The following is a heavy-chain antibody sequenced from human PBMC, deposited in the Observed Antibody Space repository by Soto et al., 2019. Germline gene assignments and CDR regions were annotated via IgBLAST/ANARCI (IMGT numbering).Heavy chain of an antibody. Sequence: EVQLLESGGGLVQPGGSLRLSCAASGFSFSSYAMSWVRQAPGKGLEWVSTLSGSGGNTYYADSVKGRFTISRDNSKNTVYVQMNSLRAEDTAIYYCAKADASGGNSLLFVYWGQGALVTVSS. J-gene: IGHJ4*02. V-gene: IGHV3-23*01. CDR3: AKADASGGNSLLFVY. CDR2: LSGSGGNT. D-gene: IGHD2-21*02. CDR1: GFSFSSYA.